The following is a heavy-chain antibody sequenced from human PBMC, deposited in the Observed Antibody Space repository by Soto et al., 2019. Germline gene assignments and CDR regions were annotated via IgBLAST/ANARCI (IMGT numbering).Heavy chain of an antibody. CDR3: TTDVGVVVPAAKEANWFDP. Sequence: PGGSLRLSCVASGFTFSVYSMNWVRQAPGKGLEWFSYITSDTKTIKYADYAAPVKGRFTISRDDSKNTLYLQMNSLKTEDTAVYYCTTDVGVVVPAAKEANWFDPWGQGTLVTVSS. J-gene: IGHJ5*02. CDR2: ITSDTKTIKYA. V-gene: IGHV3-15*01. CDR1: GFTFSVYS. D-gene: IGHD2-2*01.